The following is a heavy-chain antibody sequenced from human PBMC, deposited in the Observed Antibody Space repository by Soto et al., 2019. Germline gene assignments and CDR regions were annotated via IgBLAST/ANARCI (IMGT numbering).Heavy chain of an antibody. CDR3: ARDAPGSFYCSSTSCYMEYYYYGMDV. CDR2: IKQDGSEE. Sequence: HPGGSLRLSCAASGFTFSSYWMSWVRQAPGKGLEWVANIKQDGSEEYYVDSVKGRFTISRDNAKNSLYLQMNSLRAEDTAVYYCARDAPGSFYCSSTSCYMEYYYYGMDVWGQGTTATVS. J-gene: IGHJ6*02. V-gene: IGHV3-7*03. D-gene: IGHD2-2*02. CDR1: GFTFSSYW.